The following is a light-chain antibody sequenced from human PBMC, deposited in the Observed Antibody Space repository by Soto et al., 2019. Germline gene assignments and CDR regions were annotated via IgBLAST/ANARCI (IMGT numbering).Light chain of an antibody. J-gene: IGKJ3*01. CDR1: QSVNRN. V-gene: IGKV3-15*01. CDR2: DAS. CDR3: QEYNNWPPFT. Sequence: EIVMTQSPATLSVSPGERATLSCRASQSVNRNLAWYQEKPGHAPRLLIYDASTSATGIPARFSGSGSGTEFTLAISSLQSEDFAVYYCQEYNNWPPFTFGPGTKVDIK.